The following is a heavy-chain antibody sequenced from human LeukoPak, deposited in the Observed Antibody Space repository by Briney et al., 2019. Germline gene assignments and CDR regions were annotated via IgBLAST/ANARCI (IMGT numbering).Heavy chain of an antibody. J-gene: IGHJ6*02. CDR1: GFTFSSYG. Sequence: GGSLRLSCAASGFTFSSYGMHWVRQAPGKGLEWVAVIWYDGSNKYYADSVKGRFTISRDNAKNSLYLQMNSLRDEDTAVYYCARASYYDFWSGPYPYYYYGMDVWGQGTTVTVSS. CDR2: IWYDGSNK. D-gene: IGHD3-3*01. CDR3: ARASYYDFWSGPYPYYYYGMDV. V-gene: IGHV3-33*01.